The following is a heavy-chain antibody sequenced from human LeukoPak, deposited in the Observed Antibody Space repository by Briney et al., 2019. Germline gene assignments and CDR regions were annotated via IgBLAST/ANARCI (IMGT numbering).Heavy chain of an antibody. Sequence: GSLRLSCAASGITLSSYMLTWVRQAPGKGLEWVSVIYSGGSTYYADSVKGRFTISRDNSKNTLYLQMNSLRAEDTAVYYCAREGYDILTGLPGGFDYWGQGTLVTVSS. CDR1: GITLSSYM. J-gene: IGHJ4*02. CDR3: AREGYDILTGLPGGFDY. CDR2: IYSGGST. V-gene: IGHV3-53*01. D-gene: IGHD3-9*01.